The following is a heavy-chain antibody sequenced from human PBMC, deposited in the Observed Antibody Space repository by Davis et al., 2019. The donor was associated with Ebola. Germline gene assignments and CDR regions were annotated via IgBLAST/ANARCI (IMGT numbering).Heavy chain of an antibody. D-gene: IGHD3-22*01. V-gene: IGHV1-24*01. CDR2: FDPEDGET. J-gene: IGHJ4*02. CDR3: ATPGLFYDSSGYSFDY. Sequence: ASVKVSCKVSGYTLTELSMHWVRQAPGKGLEWMGGFDPEDGETIYAQKFQGRVTMTEDTSTDTAYMELSSLRSEDTAVYYCATPGLFYDSSGYSFDYWGQGTLVTVSS. CDR1: GYTLTELS.